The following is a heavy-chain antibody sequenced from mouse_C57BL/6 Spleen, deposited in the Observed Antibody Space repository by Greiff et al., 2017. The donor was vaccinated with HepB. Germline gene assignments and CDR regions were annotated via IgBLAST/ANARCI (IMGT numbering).Heavy chain of an antibody. D-gene: IGHD1-1*01. CDR1: GYTFTSYW. V-gene: IGHV1-69*01. J-gene: IGHJ2*01. CDR3: APTGSRTFFDY. CDR2: IDPSDSDT. Sequence: VQLQQPGAELVMPGASVKLSCKASGYTFTSYWMHWVKQRPGQGLECIGEIDPSDSDTNYNQKFKGKSTLTVDKSSSTAYMQLSSLTSEDSAVYYCAPTGSRTFFDYWGQGTTLTVSS.